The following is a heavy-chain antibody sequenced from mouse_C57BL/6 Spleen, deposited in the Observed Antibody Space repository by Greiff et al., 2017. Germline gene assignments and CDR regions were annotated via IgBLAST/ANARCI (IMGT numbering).Heavy chain of an antibody. J-gene: IGHJ2*01. CDR3: ARSAAQATRGFDY. V-gene: IGHV1-42*01. Sequence: EVQLQQSGPELVKPGASVKISCKASGYSFTGYYMNWVKQSPEKSLEWIGEINPSTGGTTYNQKFKAKATLTVDKSSSTAYMQLKSLTSEDSAVYYCARSAAQATRGFDYWGQGTTLTVSS. D-gene: IGHD3-2*02. CDR2: INPSTGGT. CDR1: GYSFTGYY.